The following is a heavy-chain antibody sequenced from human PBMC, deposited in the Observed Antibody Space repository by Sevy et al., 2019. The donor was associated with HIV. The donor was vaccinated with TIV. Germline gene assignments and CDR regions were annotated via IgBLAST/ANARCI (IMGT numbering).Heavy chain of an antibody. Sequence: GGSLRLSCAASGFTFSSYWMHWVRQAPGKGLVWVSRINSDGSSTNYADSVKGRFSISRDNVKNTLYLQMNSLRAEDTAVYYCARDGAYYEVDYWGQGTLVTVSS. V-gene: IGHV3-74*01. CDR1: GFTFSSYW. D-gene: IGHD3-22*01. J-gene: IGHJ4*02. CDR3: ARDGAYYEVDY. CDR2: INSDGSST.